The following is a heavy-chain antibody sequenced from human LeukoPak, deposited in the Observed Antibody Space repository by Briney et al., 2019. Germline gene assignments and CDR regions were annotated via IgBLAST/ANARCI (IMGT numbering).Heavy chain of an antibody. CDR2: IYHSGST. D-gene: IGHD2-15*01. Sequence: SETLSLTCTVSGYSISSGYYWGWIRQPPGKGLEWIGSIYHSGSTYYNPSLKSRVTISVDTSKNQFSLKLSSVTAADTAVYYRARLGRYCSGGSCYSGYYYYYGMDVWGQGTTVTVSS. CDR3: ARLGRYCSGGSCYSGYYYYYGMDV. J-gene: IGHJ6*02. V-gene: IGHV4-38-2*02. CDR1: GYSISSGYY.